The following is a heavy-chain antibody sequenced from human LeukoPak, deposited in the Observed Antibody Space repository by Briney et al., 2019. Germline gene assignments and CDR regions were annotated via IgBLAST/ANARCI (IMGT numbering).Heavy chain of an antibody. CDR1: GFTFSSYS. D-gene: IGHD5-12*01. Sequence: PGGSLRFSCAASGFTFSSYSMNWVRQAPGKGLEWVSSISSSSSYIYYADSVKGRFTISRDNAKNSLYLQMNSLRAEDTAVYYCARASGGYSGYDPPDYWGQGTLVTVSS. CDR2: ISSSSSYI. J-gene: IGHJ4*02. CDR3: ARASGGYSGYDPPDY. V-gene: IGHV3-21*01.